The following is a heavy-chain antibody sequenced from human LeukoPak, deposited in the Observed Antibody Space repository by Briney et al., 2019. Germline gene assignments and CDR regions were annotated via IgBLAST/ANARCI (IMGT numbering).Heavy chain of an antibody. CDR3: ARASGWHSYYYYGMDV. D-gene: IGHD6-19*01. CDR1: EYTFTSYD. V-gene: IGHV1-8*01. Sequence: ASVKVSCKASEYTFTSYDINWVRQATGQGLEWMGWMNPNSGNTGYAQKFQGRVTMTRNTSISTAYMELSSLRSEDTAVYYCARASGWHSYYYYGMDVWGQGTTVTVSS. CDR2: MNPNSGNT. J-gene: IGHJ6*02.